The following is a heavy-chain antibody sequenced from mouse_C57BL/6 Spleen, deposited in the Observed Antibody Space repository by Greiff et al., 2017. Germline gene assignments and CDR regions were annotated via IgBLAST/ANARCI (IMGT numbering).Heavy chain of an antibody. V-gene: IGHV1-42*01. J-gene: IGHJ2*01. Sequence: EVQLQQSGPELVKPGASVKISCKASGYSFTGYYMNWVKQSPEKSLEWIGEINPSTGGTTYNQKFKAKATLTVDKSSSTAYMQLKSLTSEDSAVYYCAREDCSSDYWGQGTPLTVPS. CDR1: GYSFTGYY. D-gene: IGHD1-1*01. CDR2: INPSTGGT. CDR3: AREDCSSDY.